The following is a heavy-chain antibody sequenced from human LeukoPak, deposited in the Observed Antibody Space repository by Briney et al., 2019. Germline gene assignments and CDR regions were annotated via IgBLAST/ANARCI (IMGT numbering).Heavy chain of an antibody. Sequence: GGSLRLSCAASGFTFSSYGMHWVRQAPGKGLEWVAVISYDGSNKYYADSVKGRFTISRDNSKNTLYLQMNSLRAEDTAVYYCARAPAPPPGYYFDYWGQGTLVTVSS. CDR3: ARAPAPPPGYYFDY. J-gene: IGHJ4*02. V-gene: IGHV3-30*03. D-gene: IGHD7-27*01. CDR1: GFTFSSYG. CDR2: ISYDGSNK.